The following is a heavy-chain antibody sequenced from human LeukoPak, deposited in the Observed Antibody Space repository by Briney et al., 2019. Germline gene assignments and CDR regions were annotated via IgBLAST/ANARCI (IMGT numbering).Heavy chain of an antibody. V-gene: IGHV4-34*01. D-gene: IGHD3-9*01. Sequence: SETLSLTCAVYGGSFSGYYWSWIRQPPGKGPEWIGEINHSGSTNYNPSLKSRVTISVDTSKNQFSLKLSSVTAADTAVYYCARGRLRYFDWSTYLDYWGQGTLVTVSS. CDR3: ARGRLRYFDWSTYLDY. J-gene: IGHJ4*02. CDR2: INHSGST. CDR1: GGSFSGYY.